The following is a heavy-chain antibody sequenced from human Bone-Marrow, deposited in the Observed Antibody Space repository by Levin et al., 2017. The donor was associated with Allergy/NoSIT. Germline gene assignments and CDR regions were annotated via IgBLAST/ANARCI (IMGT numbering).Heavy chain of an antibody. J-gene: IGHJ4*02. CDR1: GYTFTDYF. CDR3: ARERYSGYDLDY. CDR2: ITPHTGSA. V-gene: IGHV1-2*02. D-gene: IGHD5-12*01. Sequence: GESLKISCKTSGYTFTDYFVHWVRQAPGQGLEWMGWITPHTGSADFAQKFQGRVTMTRDTSTTTVYMEVTRLRSDDTAVYFCARERYSGYDLDYWGQGTLVTVSS.